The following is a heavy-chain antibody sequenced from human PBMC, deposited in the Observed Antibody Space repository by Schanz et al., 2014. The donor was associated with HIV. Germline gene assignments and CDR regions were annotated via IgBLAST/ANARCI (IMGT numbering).Heavy chain of an antibody. CDR2: ISYNGNEK. J-gene: IGHJ6*02. V-gene: IGHV3-30*18. Sequence: QVQVVESGGGVVQPGRSLTLSCATTGFPLRDYGMHWVRQAAGKGLEWLAFISYNGNEKDYGDPGKGRFNISRDNSKNTLYLQMKSLRPEDTAVYYCAKDRNHYDSRYRGKGNYYHYYGMDVWGLGTTVTVSS. D-gene: IGHD3-22*01. CDR3: AKDRNHYDSRYRGKGNYYHYYGMDV. CDR1: GFPLRDYG.